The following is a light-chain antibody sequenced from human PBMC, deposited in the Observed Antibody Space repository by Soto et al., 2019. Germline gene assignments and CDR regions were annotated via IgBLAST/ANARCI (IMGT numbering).Light chain of an antibody. V-gene: IGLV1-44*01. J-gene: IGLJ1*01. Sequence: QSVLTQPPSAAGTPGQRVTISCSGSKSNIGSNTVNWYQLVPGTAPKLLIYSFNERPSGVPDRFSGSKSGTSASLAISGIQSEDEADYYCAAWDDSVSGYVFGVGTKLTVL. CDR3: AAWDDSVSGYV. CDR2: SFN. CDR1: KSNIGSNT.